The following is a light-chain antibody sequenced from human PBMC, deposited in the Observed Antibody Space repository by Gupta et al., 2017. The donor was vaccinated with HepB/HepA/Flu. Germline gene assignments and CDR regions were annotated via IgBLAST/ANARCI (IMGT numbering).Light chain of an antibody. Sequence: EIVMTQSPATLSVSPGERATLSCRASQSVSSNLAWYQQKPGQAPRLLIYGASTRANGIPTRFSGSGSGTEFTLTISSLQSEDFAVYYCQQDNNWPSTFGQGTKVEIK. CDR2: GAS. CDR1: QSVSSN. V-gene: IGKV3-15*01. J-gene: IGKJ1*01. CDR3: QQDNNWPST.